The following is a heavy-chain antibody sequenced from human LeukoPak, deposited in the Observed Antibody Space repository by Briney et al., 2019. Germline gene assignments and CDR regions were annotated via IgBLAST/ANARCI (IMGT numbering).Heavy chain of an antibody. CDR1: GFTVSTNY. J-gene: IGHJ4*02. Sequence: GGSLRLSCAASGFTVSTNYMSWVLQVPGKGLEWISVIYSGGSTYYADSVKCRFTISRHNSKNTLYLQMNSLRAEDTAVYYCAREGRTNGYRYFDSWGQGTLVTVSS. CDR3: AREGRTNGYRYFDS. CDR2: IYSGGST. D-gene: IGHD2-8*01. V-gene: IGHV3-53*04.